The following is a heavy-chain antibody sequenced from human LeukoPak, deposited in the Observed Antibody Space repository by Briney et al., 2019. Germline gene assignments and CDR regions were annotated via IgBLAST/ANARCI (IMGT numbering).Heavy chain of an antibody. Sequence: AGGSLRLSCAASGFTFSSYTMNWVRQPPGEGREWVSNIGTSSTTIYYADSVKGRFTISRDNAKNSLYLQMNSLRADDTAVYYCARFAAGGSYYYYMDVWGKGTTVTVSS. CDR2: IGTSSTTI. CDR3: ARFAAGGSYYYYMDV. J-gene: IGHJ6*03. D-gene: IGHD6-25*01. V-gene: IGHV3-48*01. CDR1: GFTFSSYT.